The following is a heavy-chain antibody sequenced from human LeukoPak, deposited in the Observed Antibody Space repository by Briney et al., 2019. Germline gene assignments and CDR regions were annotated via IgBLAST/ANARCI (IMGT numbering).Heavy chain of an antibody. CDR2: ISNSGGST. CDR1: GFTFSSYA. Sequence: GGSLRLSCAASGFTFSSYAMSWVRQAPGKGLEWVSTISNSGGSTYSADSMKGRFTISRDNSKNTLFLQMSGLGAEDTAVYYCAKQTDTTGSRGGAFDIWGQGTMVTVSS. CDR3: AKQTDTTGSRGGAFDI. D-gene: IGHD3-22*01. V-gene: IGHV3-23*01. J-gene: IGHJ3*02.